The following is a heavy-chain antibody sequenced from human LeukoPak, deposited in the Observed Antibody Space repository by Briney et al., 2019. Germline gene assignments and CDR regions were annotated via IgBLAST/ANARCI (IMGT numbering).Heavy chain of an antibody. D-gene: IGHD3-16*02. CDR3: ARARRDYVWGSYRSREYFQH. Sequence: ASVKVSCKASGYTFTSYYMHWVRQAPGQGLEWMGIINPSGGSTSYAQKFQGRVTITRNTSISTAYMELSSLRSEDTAVYYCARARRDYVWGSYRSREYFQHWGQGTLVTVSS. CDR1: GYTFTSYY. CDR2: INPSGGST. J-gene: IGHJ1*01. V-gene: IGHV1-46*01.